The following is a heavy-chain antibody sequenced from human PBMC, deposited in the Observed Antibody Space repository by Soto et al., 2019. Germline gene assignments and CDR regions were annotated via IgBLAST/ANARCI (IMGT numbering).Heavy chain of an antibody. Sequence: QVQLVQSGAEVKKPGASVKLSCKASGYTFTNYYIHWVRQAPGQGLEWMAIINPNGGSTNYAQKFQGRVTLTRDTPTSTVYMGLSSLKSEDTAVYYCARGLAAGDYWGQGTLVTVSS. V-gene: IGHV1-46*01. CDR2: INPNGGST. CDR1: GYTFTNYY. D-gene: IGHD6-13*01. J-gene: IGHJ4*02. CDR3: ARGLAAGDY.